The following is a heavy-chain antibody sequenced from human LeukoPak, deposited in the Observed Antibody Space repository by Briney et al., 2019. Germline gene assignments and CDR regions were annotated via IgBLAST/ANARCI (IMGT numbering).Heavy chain of an antibody. J-gene: IGHJ4*02. V-gene: IGHV4-34*01. D-gene: IGHD3-10*01. CDR1: GGSFSGYY. Sequence: SETLSLTCAVYGGSFSGYYWSWIRQPPGKGLEWIGEINHSGSTNYNPSLKSRVTISVDTSKNQFSLKLSSVTAAHTAVYYCARGYQIYYYGSGSYYMPFDYWGQGTLVTVSS. CDR2: INHSGST. CDR3: ARGYQIYYYGSGSYYMPFDY.